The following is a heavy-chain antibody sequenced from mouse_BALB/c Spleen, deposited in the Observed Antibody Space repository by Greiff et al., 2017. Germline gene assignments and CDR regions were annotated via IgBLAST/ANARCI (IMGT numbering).Heavy chain of an antibody. CDR3: ARSGRRGEYFDV. D-gene: IGHD3-2*02. J-gene: IGHJ1*01. CDR2: IDPSDSYT. V-gene: IGHV1-69*02. CDR1: GYTFTSYW. Sequence: VQLQQPGAELVKPGASVKLSCKASGYTFTSYWMHWVKQRPGQGLEWIGEIDPSDSYTNYNQKFKGKATLTVDTSSSTAYMQLSSLTSEDTAVYFCARSGRRGEYFDVWGAGTTVTVSS.